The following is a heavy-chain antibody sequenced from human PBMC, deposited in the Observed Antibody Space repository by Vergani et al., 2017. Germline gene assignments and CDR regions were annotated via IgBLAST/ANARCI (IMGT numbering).Heavy chain of an antibody. J-gene: IGHJ5*02. CDR2: TWYDGNNK. CDR1: GFTFNQYG. D-gene: IGHD5-12*01. V-gene: IGHV3-33*01. Sequence: QVQLVESGGGVVQPGRSLRLSCAASGFTFNQYGMHWVRQAPGKGLEWVAVTWYDGNNKQYADSVKGRLTISRDNSKSTMYLQMNSLRDEDTGVYYCARDLRLLYSRFDPWGQGTLVTVSS. CDR3: ARDLRLLYSRFDP.